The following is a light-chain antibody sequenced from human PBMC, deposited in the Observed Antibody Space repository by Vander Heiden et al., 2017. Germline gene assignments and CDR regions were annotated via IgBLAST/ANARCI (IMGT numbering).Light chain of an antibody. CDR1: QSINRSY. V-gene: IGKV3-20*01. CDR2: GAS. J-gene: IGKJ2*01. Sequence: EVVLTQSPGTLSLSPGERAALSCRASQSINRSYLAWYQQKSGQAPRLLVYGASSRASGIPDRFSGSGSGADYTLTISRVESEDFAVYFCQHYGNSLYIFGQGTRVEIK. CDR3: QHYGNSLYI.